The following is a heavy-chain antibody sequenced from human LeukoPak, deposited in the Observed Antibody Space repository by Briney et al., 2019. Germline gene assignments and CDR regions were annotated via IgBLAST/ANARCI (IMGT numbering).Heavy chain of an antibody. D-gene: IGHD3-3*01. Sequence: GGSLRLSCAASGFTFSFYGMSWVRQAPGKGLEWVSVLSASGSSTYYADSVKGRFTISRDNSKNTVYLQMSSLRAEDTAVYYFAKRSSVVNKFFENWGQGTLVTVSS. CDR3: AKRSSVVNKFFEN. CDR1: GFTFSFYG. J-gene: IGHJ4*02. CDR2: LSASGSST. V-gene: IGHV3-23*01.